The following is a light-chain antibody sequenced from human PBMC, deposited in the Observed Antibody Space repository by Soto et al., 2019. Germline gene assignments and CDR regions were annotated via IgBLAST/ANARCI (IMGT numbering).Light chain of an antibody. V-gene: IGKV2-30*01. CDR3: MQGTYWPRLT. J-gene: IGKJ4*01. CDR2: KVS. Sequence: DVVMTQSPLSLPVTLGQPASISCRSSQSLVYSDGNTYLNWFHQRPGQSPSRLIYKVSNRDSGVPYRLSGSGSGTDFTLIISRVEAEDVGVYYCMQGTYWPRLTFGGGTKVEIK. CDR1: QSLVYSDGNTY.